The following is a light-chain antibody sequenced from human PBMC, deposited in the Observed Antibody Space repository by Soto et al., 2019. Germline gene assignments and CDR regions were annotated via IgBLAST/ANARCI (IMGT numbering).Light chain of an antibody. Sequence: EIVLTQSPGTLSLSPGERATLSCRASQSVTSNYLAWYQQKPGQAPSLLIYGASARAAGIPDRFSGSGTGTDFALTISGLEPEDLAVYFCQQYASSPWTLGQGTKVEIK. J-gene: IGKJ1*01. CDR1: QSVTSNY. CDR3: QQYASSPWT. V-gene: IGKV3-20*01. CDR2: GAS.